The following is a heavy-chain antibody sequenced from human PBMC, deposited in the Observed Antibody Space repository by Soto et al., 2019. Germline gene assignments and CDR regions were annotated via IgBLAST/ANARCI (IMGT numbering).Heavy chain of an antibody. CDR1: GYSFTSYW. J-gene: IGHJ5*02. CDR2: IYPGDSDT. Sequence: GESLKISCKGSGYSFTSYWIGWVRQMPGEGLEWMGIIYPGDSDTRYSPSFQGQVTISADKSISTAYLQWSSLKASDTAMYYCARRPYCGGDCSKYNWFDPWGQGTLVTVSS. CDR3: ARRPYCGGDCSKYNWFDP. D-gene: IGHD2-21*01. V-gene: IGHV5-51*01.